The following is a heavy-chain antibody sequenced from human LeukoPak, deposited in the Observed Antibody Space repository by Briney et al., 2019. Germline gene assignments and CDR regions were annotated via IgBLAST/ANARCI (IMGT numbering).Heavy chain of an antibody. Sequence: PGGSLRLSCAASGFTFSSYGMHWVRQAPGKGLEWVAFIRYDGSNKYYADSVKGRFTISRDNSKNTLYLQMNSLRAEDTAVYYCAQAGSYYTQTTDYWGQGTLVTVSS. D-gene: IGHD1-26*01. CDR3: AQAGSYYTQTTDY. J-gene: IGHJ4*02. CDR2: IRYDGSNK. CDR1: GFTFSSYG. V-gene: IGHV3-30*02.